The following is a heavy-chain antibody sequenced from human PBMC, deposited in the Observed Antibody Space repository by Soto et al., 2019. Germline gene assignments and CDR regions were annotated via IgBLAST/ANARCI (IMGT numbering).Heavy chain of an antibody. J-gene: IGHJ6*02. D-gene: IGHD6-19*01. Sequence: ASVKVSCKAFGYTFTSYAMHWVRQAPGQRLEWMGWINAGNGNTKYSQKFQGRVTITRDTSASTAYMELSSLRSEDTAVYYCATSPDTVDYYYYGMDVWGQGTTVTVSS. CDR2: INAGNGNT. CDR1: GYTFTSYA. V-gene: IGHV1-3*01. CDR3: ATSPDTVDYYYYGMDV.